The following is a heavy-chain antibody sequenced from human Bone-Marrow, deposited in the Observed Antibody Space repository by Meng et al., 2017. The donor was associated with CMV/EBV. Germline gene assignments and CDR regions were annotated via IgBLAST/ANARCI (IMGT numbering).Heavy chain of an antibody. CDR3: ALYDFWSGYYT. CDR2: IYHSGST. Sequence: SETLSLTCTVSGYSISSGYYWGWIRQPPGKWLEWIGSIYHSGSTYYNPSLKSRVTISVDTSKNQFSLKLSSVTAADTAVYYCALYDFWSGYYTWGQGTLVTVSS. D-gene: IGHD3-3*01. J-gene: IGHJ4*02. V-gene: IGHV4-38-2*02. CDR1: GYSISSGYY.